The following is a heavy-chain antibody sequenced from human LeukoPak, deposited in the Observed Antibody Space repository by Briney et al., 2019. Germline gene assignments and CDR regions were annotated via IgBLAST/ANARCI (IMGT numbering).Heavy chain of an antibody. D-gene: IGHD2-15*01. CDR3: ATDYCSGGSCYSYTYYYYMDD. CDR2: VESDASRT. V-gene: IGHV3-74*03. J-gene: IGHJ6*03. CDR1: GFTLSDHW. Sequence: PGGSLRLSCVASGFTLSDHWMYWVRQGPSRGLAHVSRVESDASRTTYADSVKGRFTISRDNSNNTLYLQMNSLGAEDTAVYYCATDYCSGGSCYSYTYYYYMDDWGKGTTVTVSS.